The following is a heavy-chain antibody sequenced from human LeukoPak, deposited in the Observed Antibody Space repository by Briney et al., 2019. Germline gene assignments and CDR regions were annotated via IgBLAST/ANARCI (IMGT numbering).Heavy chain of an antibody. J-gene: IGHJ4*02. CDR1: VGPIRGYY. CDR3: AREGTTVTHFDY. V-gene: IGHV4-59*01. Sequence: SETLSLTCTVSVGPIRGYYWSWIRQPPGKGLEWIGYIYSSGSTNYNPSLKSRVTISIDTSKNQFSLKLTSVTAADTAVYYFAREGTTVTHFDYWGQGTLVTVSS. D-gene: IGHD4-11*01. CDR2: IYSSGST.